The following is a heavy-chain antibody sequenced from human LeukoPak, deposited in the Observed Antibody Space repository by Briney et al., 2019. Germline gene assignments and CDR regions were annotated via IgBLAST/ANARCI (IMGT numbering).Heavy chain of an antibody. CDR3: ARGGLHSDAFDI. D-gene: IGHD2-15*01. J-gene: IGHJ3*02. V-gene: IGHV3-21*01. CDR2: ISSSSSYI. Sequence: SPGGSLRLSCAASGFTFSSYSMNWVRQAPGKGLEWVSSISSSSSYIYYADSVKGRFTISRDNAKNSLYLQMNSLRAEDTAVYYCARGGLHSDAFDIWGQGTMVTVSS. CDR1: GFTFSSYS.